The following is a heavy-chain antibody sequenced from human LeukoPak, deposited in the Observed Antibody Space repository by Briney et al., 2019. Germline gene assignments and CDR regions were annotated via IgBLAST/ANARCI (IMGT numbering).Heavy chain of an antibody. CDR1: GGSISSSSYY. D-gene: IGHD3-22*01. J-gene: IGHJ4*02. Sequence: KPSEALSLTCTVSGGSISSSSYYWGWIRQPPGKGLEWIGSIYYSGSTYYNPSLKSRVTISVDTSKNQFSLKLSSVTAADTAVYYCARTRGMIVVVTPPDYWGQGTLVTVSS. V-gene: IGHV4-39*01. CDR2: IYYSGST. CDR3: ARTRGMIVVVTPPDY.